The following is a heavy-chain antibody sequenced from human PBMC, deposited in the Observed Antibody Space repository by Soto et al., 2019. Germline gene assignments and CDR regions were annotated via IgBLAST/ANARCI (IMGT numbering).Heavy chain of an antibody. CDR3: ARVGRQWLVRGAFDI. V-gene: IGHV1-69*13. Sequence: SVKVSCKASGGTFSSYAISWVRQAPGQGPEWMGGIIPIFGTANYAQKFQGRVTITADESTSTAYMELSSLRSEDTAVYYCARVGRQWLVRGAFDIWGQGTMVTVSS. CDR2: IIPIFGTA. J-gene: IGHJ3*02. D-gene: IGHD6-19*01. CDR1: GGTFSSYA.